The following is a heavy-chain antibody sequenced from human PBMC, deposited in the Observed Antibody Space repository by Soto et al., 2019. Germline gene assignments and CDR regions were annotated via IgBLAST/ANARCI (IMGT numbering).Heavy chain of an antibody. CDR3: ARETWWRLAY. V-gene: IGHV3-7*04. CDR2: INPDGSNE. D-gene: IGHD2-15*01. J-gene: IGHJ4*02. CDR1: GLPFSSQF. Sequence: EVQLVESGGGLVQPGGSLRLSCAASGLPFSSQFMSWIRQAPGRGLEWVAKINPDGSNEHYVDPVKGRFTVSRDNTKNTRFLQMNGLRVEDTVVYDCARETWWRLAYWGKGNLVTVSS.